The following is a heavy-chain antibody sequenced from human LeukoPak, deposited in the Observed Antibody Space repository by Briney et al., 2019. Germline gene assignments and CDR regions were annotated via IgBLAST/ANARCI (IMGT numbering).Heavy chain of an antibody. CDR3: ARDRSGDLDY. CDR1: GFTFSSFA. J-gene: IGHJ4*02. D-gene: IGHD1-14*01. Sequence: GGSLRLSCAASGFTFSSFAMSWVRQAPGKGLEWVSVIYSGGSTYYADSVKGRFTISRDNSKNTLYLQMNSLRAEDTAVYYCARDRSGDLDYWGQGTLVTVSS. CDR2: IYSGGST. V-gene: IGHV3-53*01.